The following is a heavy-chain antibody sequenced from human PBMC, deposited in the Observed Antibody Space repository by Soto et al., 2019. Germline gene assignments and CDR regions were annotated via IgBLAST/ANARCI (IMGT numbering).Heavy chain of an antibody. CDR3: AKGGYCSGGSCPLSPRGFDY. Sequence: QVQLVESGGGVVQPGRSLRLSCAVSGFTFSSYGMHWVRQAPGKGLEWVTVISYDGSNEYYADSVKGRFTISRDNSKNTLYLQINSLRAEDTAVYYCAKGGYCSGGSCPLSPRGFDYWGQGTLVTVSS. CDR2: ISYDGSNE. D-gene: IGHD2-15*01. J-gene: IGHJ4*02. CDR1: GFTFSSYG. V-gene: IGHV3-30*18.